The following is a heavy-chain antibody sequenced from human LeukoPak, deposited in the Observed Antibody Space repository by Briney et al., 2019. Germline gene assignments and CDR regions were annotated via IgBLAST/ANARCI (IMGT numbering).Heavy chain of an antibody. Sequence: SQTLSLPCAISGDSVSSNSAAWNWIRQSPSRGLEWLGRTYYRSKWYNDYALSVKSRITIDPDTSKNQFSLKLSSVTAADTAVYYCARRPSAHYGSGSYPFDYWGQGTLVTVSS. V-gene: IGHV6-1*01. CDR1: GDSVSSNSAA. CDR3: ARRPSAHYGSGSYPFDY. CDR2: TYYRSKWYN. D-gene: IGHD3-10*01. J-gene: IGHJ4*02.